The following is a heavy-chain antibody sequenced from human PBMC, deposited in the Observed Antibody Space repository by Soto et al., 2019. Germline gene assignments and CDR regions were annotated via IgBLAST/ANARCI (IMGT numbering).Heavy chain of an antibody. Sequence: SVKVSFKASRGTFISYAISWVRQAPGQGLEWMGGIIPIFGTANYAQKFQGRVTITADKSTSTAYMELSSLRSEDTAVYYCARIPAIFGVVIIRGAFDIWGQGAMVTVSS. CDR2: IIPIFGTA. V-gene: IGHV1-69*06. D-gene: IGHD3-3*01. J-gene: IGHJ3*02. CDR3: ARIPAIFGVVIIRGAFDI. CDR1: RGTFISYA.